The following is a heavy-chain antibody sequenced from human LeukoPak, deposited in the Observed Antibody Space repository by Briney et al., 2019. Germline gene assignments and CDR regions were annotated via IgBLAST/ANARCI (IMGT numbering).Heavy chain of an antibody. CDR2: ISDDGRRK. CDR1: GFTFSRSG. CDR3: GKDLTGGWSLDY. D-gene: IGHD6-19*01. J-gene: IGHJ4*02. V-gene: IGHV3-30*18. Sequence: PGGSLRLSCAASGFTFSRSGMHWVRQAPGKGLEWAAFISDDGRRKYYADSVKGRFTISRDDSKNTVYLQMNSLRPEDTAMYYCGKDLTGGWSLDYWGQGTLVTVSS.